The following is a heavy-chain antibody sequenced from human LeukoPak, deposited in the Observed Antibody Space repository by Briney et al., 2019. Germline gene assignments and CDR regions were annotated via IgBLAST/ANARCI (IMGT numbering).Heavy chain of an antibody. Sequence: SETLSLTCTVSGGSISSGGYYWSWIRQHPGKGLEWIGYIYYSGSTYYNPSLKSRVTISVDTSKNQFSLKLSSVTAADTAVYYCARDPPAGTNWFDPWGQGTLVTVSS. D-gene: IGHD1/OR15-1a*01. CDR3: ARDPPAGTNWFDP. J-gene: IGHJ5*02. CDR2: IYYSGST. V-gene: IGHV4-31*03. CDR1: GGSISSGGYY.